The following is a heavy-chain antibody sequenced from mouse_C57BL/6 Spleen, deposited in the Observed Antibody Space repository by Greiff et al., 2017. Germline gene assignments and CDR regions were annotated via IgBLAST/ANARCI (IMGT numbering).Heavy chain of an antibody. CDR3: ARYSCDEPY. Sequence: VQLQQSGAELMKPGASVKLSCKATGYTFTGYWIEWVKQRPGHGLEWIGEILPGSGSTNYNEKFKGKATLTSDTSSNTAYMQLRSLTTEDSAIYCCARYSCDEPYWGQGTLVTVSA. CDR2: ILPGSGST. V-gene: IGHV1-9*01. J-gene: IGHJ3*01. CDR1: GYTFTGYW. D-gene: IGHD2-12*01.